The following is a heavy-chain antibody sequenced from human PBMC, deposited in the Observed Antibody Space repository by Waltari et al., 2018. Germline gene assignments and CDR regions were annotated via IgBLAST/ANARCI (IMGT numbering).Heavy chain of an antibody. D-gene: IGHD3-16*01. J-gene: IGHJ6*02. CDR3: ARQIDRGGRDV. CDR1: GYSISSGSY. V-gene: IGHV4-38-2*01. CDR2: IYHSGST. Sequence: QVQLQESGPGLVKPSETLSLTCAVSGYSISSGSYWGWIRQPPGKGLEGIGSIYHSGSTDYNPSLKSRVTISVDTSKNQFSLKLSAVTAADTAVYDCARQIDRGGRDVWGQGTTVTVSS.